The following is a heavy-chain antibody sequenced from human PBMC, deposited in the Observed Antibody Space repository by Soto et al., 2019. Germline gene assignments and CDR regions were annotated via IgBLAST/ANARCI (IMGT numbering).Heavy chain of an antibody. CDR1: GGSIYRSGYY. V-gene: IGHV4-39*07. Sequence: SENLSLTCTVSGGSIYRSGYYWGWIRQPPGRGLEWIGNIDYNGVTYSNPSLKRRVTISADTSKNQFSLKLTSVTAAETAVYYCARGGYSSGWNNYFDSWGQGTLVIVSS. D-gene: IGHD6-19*01. CDR2: IDYNGVT. CDR3: ARGGYSSGWNNYFDS. J-gene: IGHJ4*02.